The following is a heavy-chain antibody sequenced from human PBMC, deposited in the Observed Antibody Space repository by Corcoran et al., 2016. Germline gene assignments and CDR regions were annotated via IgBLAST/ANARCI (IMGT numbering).Heavy chain of an antibody. CDR2: MYPRANA. Sequence: QVQLQESGPGLVKPSETLSLTCTVSGASVSGYYWSWIRQSPGKGLGWIAYMYPRANAHYNPSLDGRVSISGDTYNNQFSLRLNSVTAADTAVEYCARKRADRLSGGFEYWGQGTLVTVSS. D-gene: IGHD3-16*01. CDR1: GASVSGYY. CDR3: ARKRADRLSGGFEY. J-gene: IGHJ4*02. V-gene: IGHV4-59*02.